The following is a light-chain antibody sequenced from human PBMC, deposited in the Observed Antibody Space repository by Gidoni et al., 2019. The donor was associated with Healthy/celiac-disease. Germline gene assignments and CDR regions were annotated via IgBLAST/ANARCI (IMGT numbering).Light chain of an antibody. J-gene: IGKJ1*01. Sequence: EIVMTQSPAPLSVSPGERATLSCSASHSVSSNLAWYQQKPGQAPRHLIYGSSTRANGIPARFSGSGSGTEFTLTISSLQYEDFAVYYCQQYNNWPPGTFGQGTKVEIK. CDR1: HSVSSN. V-gene: IGKV3-15*01. CDR2: GSS. CDR3: QQYNNWPPGT.